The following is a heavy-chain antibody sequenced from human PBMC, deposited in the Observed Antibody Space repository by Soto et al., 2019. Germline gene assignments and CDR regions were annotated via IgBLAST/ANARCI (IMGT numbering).Heavy chain of an antibody. CDR1: GFTFSGYW. V-gene: IGHV3-74*01. D-gene: IGHD2-8*01. CDR3: ARVGFCNNNYCYANFDL. CDR2: ISSDESST. Sequence: EVQLVESGGGLVQPGGSLRLSCAASGFTFSGYWMHWIRQGPGKGLVWVSRISSDESSTNYADSVKGRFTISRDNAKNTLYLQMNSLRAEDTAVYYCARVGFCNNNYCYANFDLVGRGTLVSVSS. J-gene: IGHJ2*01.